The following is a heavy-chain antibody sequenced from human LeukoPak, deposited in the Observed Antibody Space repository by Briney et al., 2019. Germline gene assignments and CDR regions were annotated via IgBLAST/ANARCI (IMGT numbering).Heavy chain of an antibody. CDR1: GGSFSGYY. Sequence: SETLSLTCAVYGGSFSGYYWSWIRQPPGKGLEWIGEINHSGSTNYNPSLKSRVTISVDTPKNQFSLKLSSVTAADTAVYYCARGPGDYDWGSYRRFDYWGQGTLVTVSS. J-gene: IGHJ4*02. CDR2: INHSGST. D-gene: IGHD3-16*02. CDR3: ARGPGDYDWGSYRRFDY. V-gene: IGHV4-34*01.